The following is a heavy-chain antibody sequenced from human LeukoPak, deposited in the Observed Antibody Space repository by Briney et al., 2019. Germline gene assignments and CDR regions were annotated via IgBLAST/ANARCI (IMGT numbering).Heavy chain of an antibody. CDR1: GFTFSSYA. J-gene: IGHJ4*02. D-gene: IGHD2-2*01. Sequence: GGSLRLSCSASGFTFSSYAMHWVRQAPGKGLEYVSAISSNGGSTYYADSVKGRFTISRDNSKNTLYLQMNSLRAEDTAAYYCARDYCSSTSCLFDYWGQGTLVTVSS. V-gene: IGHV3-64*04. CDR3: ARDYCSSTSCLFDY. CDR2: ISSNGGST.